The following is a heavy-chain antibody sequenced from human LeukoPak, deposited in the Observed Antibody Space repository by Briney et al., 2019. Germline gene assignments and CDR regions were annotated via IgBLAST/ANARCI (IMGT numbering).Heavy chain of an antibody. D-gene: IGHD2/OR15-2a*01. CDR2: IWYDGSDA. CDR1: GFTFRSNG. Sequence: GGSLRLSCAASGFTFRSNGMHWVRQAPGRGLEWVTYIWYDGSDADYADPVKGRFTISRDNSKNTLYLQMNSLRAEDTAVYYCARYTTGHGFDVWGQGTLVTVSS. V-gene: IGHV3-33*08. J-gene: IGHJ4*02. CDR3: ARYTTGHGFDV.